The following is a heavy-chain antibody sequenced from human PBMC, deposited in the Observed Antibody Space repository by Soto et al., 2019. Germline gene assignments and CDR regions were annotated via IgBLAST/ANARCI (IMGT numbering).Heavy chain of an antibody. Sequence: ESGGGLVQPGRSLRLSCAASGFTFSSFGMHWVRQAPGKWLEWVAVASYDGSYKYYADSVKGRFTISRDNSKTTLYLQMNSLRAEDTSVYYCEKERSVLATTPDLDYWGQGTLVTVSS. CDR3: EKERSVLATTPDLDY. CDR2: ASYDGSYK. J-gene: IGHJ4*02. V-gene: IGHV3-30*18. D-gene: IGHD5-12*01. CDR1: GFTFSSFG.